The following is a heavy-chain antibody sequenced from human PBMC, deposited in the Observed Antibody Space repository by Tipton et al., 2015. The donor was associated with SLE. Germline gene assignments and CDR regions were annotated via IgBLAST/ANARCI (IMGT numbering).Heavy chain of an antibody. J-gene: IGHJ6*02. V-gene: IGHV6-1*01. CDR3: ARDGIATLEVAGENGMDV. D-gene: IGHD6-19*01. CDR1: GDSVSSNSGA. CDR2: AYYRSNWYN. Sequence: PGLVKPSQTLSLTCAISGDSVSSNSGAWNWIRQSPSRGLEWLGRAYYRSNWYNDYAVSVKGRISINPDTSKNQFSLQLNSVTPEDTAVYYCARDGIATLEVAGENGMDVWGQGTTVTVSS.